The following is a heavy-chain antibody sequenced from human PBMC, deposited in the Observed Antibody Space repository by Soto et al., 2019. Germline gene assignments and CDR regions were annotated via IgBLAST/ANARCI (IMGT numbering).Heavy chain of an antibody. CDR1: GFTFSSYS. CDR3: ERVPHDYGGNLFDY. Sequence: GGSLRLSCAASGFTFSSYSMNWVRQAPGKGLEWVSSISSSSSYIYYADSVKGRLTISRDNAKNSLYLQMNSLRAEDTAVYYCERVPHDYGGNLFDYWGQGTLLTVSS. D-gene: IGHD4-17*01. CDR2: ISSSSSYI. J-gene: IGHJ4*02. V-gene: IGHV3-21*01.